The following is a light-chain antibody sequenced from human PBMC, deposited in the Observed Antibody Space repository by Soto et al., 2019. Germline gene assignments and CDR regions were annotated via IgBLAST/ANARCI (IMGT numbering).Light chain of an antibody. Sequence: DIQMTQSPSTLSAFVGDRVTITCRASQSISSWLAWYQQKPGKAPKLLIYKASLLESGVPSRFNGSGSGTEFTLTISSLQPDDFATYYCQQYNSYSRTFGQGTTVDIK. V-gene: IGKV1-5*03. CDR3: QQYNSYSRT. J-gene: IGKJ1*01. CDR2: KAS. CDR1: QSISSW.